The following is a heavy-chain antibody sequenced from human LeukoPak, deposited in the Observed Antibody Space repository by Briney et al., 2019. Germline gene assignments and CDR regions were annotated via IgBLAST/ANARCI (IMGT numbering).Heavy chain of an antibody. CDR2: IKQDGSEK. CDR3: ARDHGVQLRLGVDGMDV. D-gene: IGHD1-1*01. V-gene: IGHV3-7*01. J-gene: IGHJ6*02. Sequence: GGSLRLSCAASGFTFSSYWMSWVRQAPGKGLEWVANIKQDGSEKYYVDSVKGRFTISRDNAKNSLYLQMNSLRAEDTAVYYCARDHGVQLRLGVDGMDVWGQGTTVTVSS. CDR1: GFTFSSYW.